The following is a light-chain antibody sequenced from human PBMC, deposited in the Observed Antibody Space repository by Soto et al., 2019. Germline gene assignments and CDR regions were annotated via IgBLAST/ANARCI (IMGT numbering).Light chain of an antibody. J-gene: IGKJ2*01. V-gene: IGKV3-11*01. CDR2: DAS. CDR1: QSVSTY. Sequence: EVVLTQSPATLSLSPGERATLSCRASQSVSTYLAWYQQKPGQAPRLLISDASHRATGIPARFSVSGSGTDFTLTISSLEPEDFAVYYCQQRTNWPRTFGQGTKLEI. CDR3: QQRTNWPRT.